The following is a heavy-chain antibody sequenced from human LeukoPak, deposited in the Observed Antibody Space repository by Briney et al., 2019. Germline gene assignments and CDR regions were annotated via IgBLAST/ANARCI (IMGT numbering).Heavy chain of an antibody. V-gene: IGHV3-21*04. J-gene: IGHJ3*02. CDR2: ISSSSSYI. Sequence: PGGFLRLSCAASGFTFSSYSMNWVRQAPGKGLEWVSSISSSSSYIYYADSVKGRFTISRDNSKNTLYLQMNSLRAEDTAVYYCASSLGDYSSSWYWAFDIWGQGTMVTVSS. CDR3: ASSLGDYSSSWYWAFDI. CDR1: GFTFSSYS. D-gene: IGHD6-13*01.